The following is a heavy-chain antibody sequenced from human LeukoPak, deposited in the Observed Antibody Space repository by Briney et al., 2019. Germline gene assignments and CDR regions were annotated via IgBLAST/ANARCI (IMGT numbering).Heavy chain of an antibody. Sequence: SETLSLTCTVSGGSISSYYWSWIRQPPGKGLEWIGYIYYSGSTNYNPSLKSRVTISVDTSKNQFSLKLSSVTAADTAVYYCARDLDSSGYYYNWGQGTLVTVSS. V-gene: IGHV4-59*01. CDR2: IYYSGST. CDR3: ARDLDSSGYYYN. D-gene: IGHD3-22*01. CDR1: GGSISSYY. J-gene: IGHJ4*02.